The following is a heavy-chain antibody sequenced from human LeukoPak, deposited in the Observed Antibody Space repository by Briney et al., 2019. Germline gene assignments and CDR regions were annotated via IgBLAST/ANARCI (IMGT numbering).Heavy chain of an antibody. Sequence: GGSLRLSCVASGFTFSRYAMHWVRLAPGKGLEWVAVISYDGSNKYYADSVKGRFTISRDNSKNTLYLQMNSLRAEDTAVYYCARQPDYWGQGTLVTVSS. J-gene: IGHJ4*02. V-gene: IGHV3-30-3*01. CDR2: ISYDGSNK. CDR3: ARQPDY. CDR1: GFTFSRYA. D-gene: IGHD1-14*01.